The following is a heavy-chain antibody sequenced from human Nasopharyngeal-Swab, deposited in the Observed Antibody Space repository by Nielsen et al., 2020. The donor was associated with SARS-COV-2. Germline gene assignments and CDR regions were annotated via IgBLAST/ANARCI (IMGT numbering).Heavy chain of an antibody. CDR3: TRDRLAVTTYYYYYMDV. D-gene: IGHD4-11*01. Sequence: WIRQPPGKGLEWVGFIRSKAYGGTTEYAASVKGRFTISRDDSKSIAYLQMNSLKTEDTAVYYCTRDRLAVTTYYYYYMDVWGKGTTVTVS. CDR2: IRSKAYGGTT. V-gene: IGHV3-49*02. J-gene: IGHJ6*03.